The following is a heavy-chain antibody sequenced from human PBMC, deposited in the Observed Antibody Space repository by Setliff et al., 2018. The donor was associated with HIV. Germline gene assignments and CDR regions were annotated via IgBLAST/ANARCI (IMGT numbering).Heavy chain of an antibody. CDR1: GGSITRTPYY. J-gene: IGHJ4*02. Sequence: PSETLSLTCTVSGGSITRTPYYWGWIRQPPGKGLEWIGSIYARGSTYYNPSLKSRVTISVDTSKNQFSLKLSSVTAADTAVYYCARELLRSWDGSENSYKPYYFDYWGQGTLVTVSS. CDR2: IYARGST. V-gene: IGHV4-39*07. D-gene: IGHD3-10*01. CDR3: ARELLRSWDGSENSYKPYYFDY.